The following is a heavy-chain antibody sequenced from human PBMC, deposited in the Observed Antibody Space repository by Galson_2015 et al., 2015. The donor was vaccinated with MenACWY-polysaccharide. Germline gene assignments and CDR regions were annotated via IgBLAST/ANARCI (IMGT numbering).Heavy chain of an antibody. D-gene: IGHD3-10*01. Sequence: SLRLSCAASGFTFSSYYMSWVRQAPGKGLEWVANIRQDGSETYYVDSVKGRFTISRDNAKNLLYLQLNSLRAEDTAIYYCIYRDNPHGSGSWRFDPWGQGTLVTVSS. CDR1: GFTFSSYY. CDR2: IRQDGSET. CDR3: IYRDNPHGSGSWRFDP. J-gene: IGHJ5*02. V-gene: IGHV3-7*01.